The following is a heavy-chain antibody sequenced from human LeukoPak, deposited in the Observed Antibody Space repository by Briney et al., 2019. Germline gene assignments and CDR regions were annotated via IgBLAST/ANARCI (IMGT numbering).Heavy chain of an antibody. CDR1: GFSLSGYW. V-gene: IGHV3-74*01. Sequence: GGSLRLSCVASGFSLSGYWMYWVRQAPGRGLMYISRNNGDGSTTNYADVVKGRFTMSRDNVKNTLYLQMNSLRVEDTAVYYCARDPRNVGLAPWGQGTLVTVSS. CDR2: NNGDGSTT. CDR3: ARDPRNVGLAP. J-gene: IGHJ5*02. D-gene: IGHD2-15*01.